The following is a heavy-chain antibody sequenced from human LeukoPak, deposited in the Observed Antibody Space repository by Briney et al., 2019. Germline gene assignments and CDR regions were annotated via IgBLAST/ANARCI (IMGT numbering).Heavy chain of an antibody. Sequence: GESLKISCKGSGYTFANYWIAWVRQMPGKGLEWVGIIYPGDSDTRYSPSFQGQVTISADKAINTAYLQWSSLTASDTAMYYCTRRAYTSDAGDWGQGTLVTVSS. CDR2: IYPGDSDT. J-gene: IGHJ4*02. CDR1: GYTFANYW. D-gene: IGHD3-16*01. CDR3: TRRAYTSDAGD. V-gene: IGHV5-51*01.